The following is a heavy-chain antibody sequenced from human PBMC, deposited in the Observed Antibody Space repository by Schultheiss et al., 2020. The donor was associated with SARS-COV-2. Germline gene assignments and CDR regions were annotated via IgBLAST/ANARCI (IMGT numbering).Heavy chain of an antibody. D-gene: IGHD4-17*01. Sequence: GGSLRLSCAASGFTFSSYSMNWVRQAPGKGLEWVSSISSSSSYIYYADSVKGRFTISRDNAKNSLYLQMNSLRAEDTAVYYCTRPYSDQYNWFDPWGQGTLVTVSS. J-gene: IGHJ5*02. V-gene: IGHV3-21*04. CDR1: GFTFSSYS. CDR3: TRPYSDQYNWFDP. CDR2: ISSSSSYI.